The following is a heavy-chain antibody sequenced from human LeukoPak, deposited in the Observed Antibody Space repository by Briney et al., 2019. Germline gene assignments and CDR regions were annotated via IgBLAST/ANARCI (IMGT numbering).Heavy chain of an antibody. CDR3: ASSEYYYDSSGYTAFDI. D-gene: IGHD3-22*01. CDR2: INPNSGGT. V-gene: IGHV1-2*02. Sequence: ASVKVSCKASGYTFTGYYMHWVRQAPGQGLEWMGWINPNSGGTNYAQKFQGRVTMTRDTSISTAYMELSRLRSDDTAVYYCASSEYYYDSSGYTAFDIWGQGTMVTVSS. J-gene: IGHJ3*02. CDR1: GYTFTGYY.